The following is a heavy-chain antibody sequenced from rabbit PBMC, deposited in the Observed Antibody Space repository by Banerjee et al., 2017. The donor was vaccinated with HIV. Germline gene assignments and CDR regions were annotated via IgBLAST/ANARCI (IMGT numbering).Heavy chain of an antibody. CDR3: ASDPWDYFNL. CDR1: GFSFSSGYD. Sequence: QSLEESGGDLVKPEGSLTLTCNASGFSFSSGYDMCWVRQAPGKGLEWTACIYVGSSDNTYYANWAKGRFTISKTSSTTVTLQMTSLTAADTATYFCASDPWDYFNLWGQGTLVTVS. D-gene: IGHD4-2*01. J-gene: IGHJ4*01. CDR2: IYVGSSDNT. V-gene: IGHV1S40*01.